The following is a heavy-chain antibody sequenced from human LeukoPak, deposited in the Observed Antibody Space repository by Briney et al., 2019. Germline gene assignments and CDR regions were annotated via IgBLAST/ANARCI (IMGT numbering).Heavy chain of an antibody. CDR2: IYSGGGR. CDR3: ARVLSGRGSLYSYYYYMDV. Sequence: GGSLRLSCAASGFTVSSNYMSWVRQAPGKGLEWVSVIYSGGGRYYADSVKGRFTISRDNSKDTLYLLMNSLRAEDTAVYYCARVLSGRGSLYSYYYYMDVWGKGTTVTISS. CDR1: GFTVSSNY. J-gene: IGHJ6*03. D-gene: IGHD3-10*01. V-gene: IGHV3-53*01.